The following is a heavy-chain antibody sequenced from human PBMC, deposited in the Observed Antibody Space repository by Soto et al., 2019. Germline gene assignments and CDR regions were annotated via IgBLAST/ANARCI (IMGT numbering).Heavy chain of an antibody. CDR1: GFTFSNYG. J-gene: IGHJ4*02. Sequence: QVLLVESGGGVVQPGRSLRVSCAASGFTFSNYGMHWVRQAPGKGLEWVAVISYDGSNKYYADSVKGRFTISRDNSKNTLYLQMNSLRAEDTAVYYCASALLATVVPGDYWGQGTLVTVSS. V-gene: IGHV3-30*03. CDR2: ISYDGSNK. D-gene: IGHD4-17*01. CDR3: ASALLATVVPGDY.